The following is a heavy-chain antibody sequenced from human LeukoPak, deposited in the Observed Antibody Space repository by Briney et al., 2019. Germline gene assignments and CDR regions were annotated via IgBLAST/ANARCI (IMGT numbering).Heavy chain of an antibody. J-gene: IGHJ5*02. V-gene: IGHV4-4*07. CDR2: IYTSGST. CDR1: GGSISSYY. CDR3: AREVPAATYNWFDP. Sequence: PSETLSLTCTVSGGSISSYYWSWIRQPAGKGLEWIGRIYTSGSTNYNPTLKSRVTMSVDTSKNQFSLKLSSVTAADTAVYYCAREVPAATYNWFDPWGQGTLVTVSS. D-gene: IGHD2-2*01.